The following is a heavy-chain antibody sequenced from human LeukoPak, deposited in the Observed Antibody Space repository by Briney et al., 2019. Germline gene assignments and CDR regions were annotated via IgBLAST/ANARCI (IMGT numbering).Heavy chain of an antibody. D-gene: IGHD3-22*01. V-gene: IGHV1-69*06. CDR2: IIHIFGTA. J-gene: IGHJ3*02. CDR1: GGTFISYA. Sequence: GSSVKVSCKASGGTFISYAISWVRQAPGRGLEWMGGIIHIFGTANYAKKFQGRVTITADKSTSTAYMELSSLRSEDTAVYYCARGYYYDSSGYYYVESFDIWGQGTMVTVSS. CDR3: ARGYYYDSSGYYYVESFDI.